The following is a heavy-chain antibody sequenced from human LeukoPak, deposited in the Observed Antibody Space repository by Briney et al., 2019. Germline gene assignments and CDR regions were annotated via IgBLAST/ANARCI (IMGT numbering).Heavy chain of an antibody. J-gene: IGHJ5*02. Sequence: SETLSLTCTVSGGSISSSSYYWGWIRQPPGKGLEWIGSIYYSGSTYYNPSLKSRVTISVDTSKNQFSLKLSSVTAADTAVYYCARLYYYGSGSYVSWFDPWGQRTLVTVSS. V-gene: IGHV4-39*07. CDR1: GGSISSSSYY. D-gene: IGHD3-10*01. CDR2: IYYSGST. CDR3: ARLYYYGSGSYVSWFDP.